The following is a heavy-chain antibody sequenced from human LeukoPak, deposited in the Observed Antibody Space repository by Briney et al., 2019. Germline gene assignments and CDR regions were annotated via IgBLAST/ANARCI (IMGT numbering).Heavy chain of an antibody. CDR3: ASALYYYDSSGYLSSFYFDY. CDR1: GFTFSSYA. D-gene: IGHD3-22*01. Sequence: GGSLRLSCVASGFTFSSYAMSWVRQAPGKGLEWVSAISGSGGSTYYADSVKGRFTISRDNSKNTLYLQMNSLRAEDTAVYYCASALYYYDSSGYLSSFYFDYWGQGTLVTVSS. J-gene: IGHJ4*02. CDR2: ISGSGGST. V-gene: IGHV3-23*01.